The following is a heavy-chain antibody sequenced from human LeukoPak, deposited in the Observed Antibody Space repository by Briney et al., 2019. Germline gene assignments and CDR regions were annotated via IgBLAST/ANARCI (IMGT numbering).Heavy chain of an antibody. CDR1: GGTFSSYA. CDR2: IIPILGIA. V-gene: IGHV1-69*04. J-gene: IGHJ4*02. D-gene: IGHD6-13*01. CDR3: ARDVAAAGTPYFDY. Sequence: SVKVSCKASGGTFSSYAISWVRQAPGQGLEWVGRIIPILGIANYAQKFQGRVTITADKSTSTAYMELSSLRSEDTAVYYCARDVAAAGTPYFDYWGQGTLVTVSS.